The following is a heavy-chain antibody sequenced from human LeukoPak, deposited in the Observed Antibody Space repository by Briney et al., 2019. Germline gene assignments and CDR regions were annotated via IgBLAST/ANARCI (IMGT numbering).Heavy chain of an antibody. D-gene: IGHD1-1*01. Sequence: GASVKVSCKASGYTFTSYGISWVRQAPGQGLKWMGWISGYNGNTNYVQKFRGRVAMTADTSTSTVYMELRSLRSDDTAVYYCARDIATVQHQDWGQGTLVTVSS. CDR3: ARDIATVQHQD. V-gene: IGHV1-18*01. CDR2: ISGYNGNT. CDR1: GYTFTSYG. J-gene: IGHJ4*02.